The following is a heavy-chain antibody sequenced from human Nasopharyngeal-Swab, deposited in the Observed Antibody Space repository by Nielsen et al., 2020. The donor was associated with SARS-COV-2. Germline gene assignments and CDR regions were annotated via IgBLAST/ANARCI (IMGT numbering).Heavy chain of an antibody. CDR1: GYTLTELS. CDR3: RRGYSYGYPFDGMDV. V-gene: IGHV1-24*01. CDR2: FDPEDGET. D-gene: IGHD5-18*01. J-gene: IGHJ6*02. Sequence: ASVKVSCKVSGYTLTELSMHWVRQAPGKGLEWVGGFDPEDGETIYAQKFQGRVTITADESTSTAYMELSSLRSEDTAVYYCRRGYSYGYPFDGMDVWGQGTTVTVSS.